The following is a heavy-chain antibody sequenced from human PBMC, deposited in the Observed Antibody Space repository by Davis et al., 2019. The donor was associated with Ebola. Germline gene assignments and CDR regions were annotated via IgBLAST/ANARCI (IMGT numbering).Heavy chain of an antibody. Sequence: SETLSLTCTVSGGSISTYYWNWIRQSPGKGLEWIGYFYHSGGTNYNPSLKSRVTISIDTSKNHFSLKLTSVTAADTAVYYCAKGSSGWYAAFDVWGQGTMVTVSS. V-gene: IGHV4-59*01. CDR3: AKGSSGWYAAFDV. CDR1: GGSISTYY. J-gene: IGHJ3*01. CDR2: FYHSGGT. D-gene: IGHD6-19*01.